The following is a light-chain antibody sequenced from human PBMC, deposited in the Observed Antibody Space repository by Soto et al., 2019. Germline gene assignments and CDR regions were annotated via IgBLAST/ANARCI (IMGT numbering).Light chain of an antibody. CDR3: QEYDSFSLT. V-gene: IGKV1-5*01. CDR1: QSISGW. Sequence: DIQMTQSPSTLSASVGDRVTITCRASQSISGWLAWYQQKPGRAPKLLIYDASNLESGVPSRFSGSGSGTEFTLTISSRQPDDFATYYCQEYDSFSLTFGGGTAVEIK. CDR2: DAS. J-gene: IGKJ4*01.